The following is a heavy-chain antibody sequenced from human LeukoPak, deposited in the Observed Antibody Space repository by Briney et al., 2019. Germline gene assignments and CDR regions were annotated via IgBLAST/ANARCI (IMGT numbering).Heavy chain of an antibody. CDR3: ARGTTYYDFWSGYYAYYFDY. Sequence: GGSLRLSCTASGFTFSSYWMSWVRQAPGKGLEWVANIKQDGSEKYYVDSVKGRFTISRDDAKNSLYLQMNSLRAEDTAVYYCARGTTYYDFWSGYYAYYFDYWGQGTLVTVSS. CDR1: GFTFSSYW. J-gene: IGHJ4*02. CDR2: IKQDGSEK. V-gene: IGHV3-7*03. D-gene: IGHD3-3*01.